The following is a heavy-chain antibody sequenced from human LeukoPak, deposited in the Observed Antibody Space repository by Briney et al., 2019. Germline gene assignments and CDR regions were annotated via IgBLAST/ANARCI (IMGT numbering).Heavy chain of an antibody. J-gene: IGHJ4*02. Sequence: TGGSLRLSCAASGFTFSSYGMHWVRQAPGKGLEWVAFIRYDGSNKYYADSVKGRFTISGDNSKNTLYLQMNSLRAEDTAVYYCAKLYVWGSYRPYYFDYWGQGTLVTVSS. CDR2: IRYDGSNK. CDR3: AKLYVWGSYRPYYFDY. CDR1: GFTFSSYG. V-gene: IGHV3-30*02. D-gene: IGHD3-16*02.